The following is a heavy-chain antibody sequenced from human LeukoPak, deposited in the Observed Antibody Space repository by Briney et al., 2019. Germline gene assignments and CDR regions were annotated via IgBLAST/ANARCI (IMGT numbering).Heavy chain of an antibody. J-gene: IGHJ4*02. CDR3: AREYYYGSGSYYPFDY. CDR1: GFTFSSYS. D-gene: IGHD3-10*01. Sequence: GGSLRLSCAAFGFTFSSYSMNWVRQAPGKGLEWVSSISSSSSYIYYADSVKGRFTISRDNAKNSLYLQMNSLRAEDTAVYYCAREYYYGSGSYYPFDYWGQGTLVTVSS. CDR2: ISSSSSYI. V-gene: IGHV3-21*01.